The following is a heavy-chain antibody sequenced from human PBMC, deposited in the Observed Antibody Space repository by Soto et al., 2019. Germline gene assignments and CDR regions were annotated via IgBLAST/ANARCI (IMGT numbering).Heavy chain of an antibody. D-gene: IGHD4-17*01. J-gene: IGHJ4*02. CDR1: GGSISSYY. V-gene: IGHV4-59*01. Sequence: SETLSLTCTVSGGSISSYYWSWIRQPPGKGLEWIGYIYYSGSTNYNPSLKSRVTISVDTSKNQFSLKLSSVTAADTAVYCCARGKLDFMTTTEYYFDYWGQGTLVTVSS. CDR3: ARGKLDFMTTTEYYFDY. CDR2: IYYSGST.